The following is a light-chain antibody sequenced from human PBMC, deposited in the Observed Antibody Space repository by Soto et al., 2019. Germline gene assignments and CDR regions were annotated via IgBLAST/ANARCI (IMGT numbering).Light chain of an antibody. CDR3: QQSYSTPQT. CDR1: QSILSY. CDR2: AAS. V-gene: IGKV1-39*01. Sequence: DIQMTQSPSSLSASVGDRVTITFRASQSILSYLNWYRHQPGKAPKLLIYAASSLQSGVPSRFSGSGSGTDFTLTISSLQPEDFATYYCQQSYSTPQTFGQGTKVEIK. J-gene: IGKJ1*01.